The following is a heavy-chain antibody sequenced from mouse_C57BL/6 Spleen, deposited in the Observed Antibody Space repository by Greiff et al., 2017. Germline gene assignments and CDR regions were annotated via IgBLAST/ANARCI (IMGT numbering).Heavy chain of an antibody. V-gene: IGHV14-4*01. CDR1: GFNIKDDY. D-gene: IGHD2-1*01. CDR2: IDPENGDT. Sequence: EVQLQQSGAELVRPGASVKLSCTASGFNIKDDYMHWVKQRPEQGLEWIGWIDPENGDTEYASKFQGKATITADTSSNTAYLQLSSLTSEDTAVYYCTPSLYYGNYGFAYWGQGTLVTVSA. CDR3: TPSLYYGNYGFAY. J-gene: IGHJ3*01.